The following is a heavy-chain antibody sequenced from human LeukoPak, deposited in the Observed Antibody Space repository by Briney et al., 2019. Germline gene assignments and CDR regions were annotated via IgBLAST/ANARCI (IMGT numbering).Heavy chain of an antibody. CDR3: ARVRDYDSSGYLDY. V-gene: IGHV4-4*02. CDR2: IYHSGST. J-gene: IGHJ4*02. Sequence: SETLSLTCAVSGGSISSSNWWSWVRQPPGKGLEWIGEIYHSGSTNYNPSLKSRVTISVDKSKNQFSLKLSSVTAADTAVHYCARVRDYDSSGYLDYWGQGTLVTVSS. CDR1: GGSISSSNW. D-gene: IGHD3-22*01.